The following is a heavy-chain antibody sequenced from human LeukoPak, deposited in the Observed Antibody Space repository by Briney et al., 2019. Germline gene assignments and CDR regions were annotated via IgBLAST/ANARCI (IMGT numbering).Heavy chain of an antibody. J-gene: IGHJ4*02. CDR3: GRDGSGSPDY. CDR2: ISTSSHMI. D-gene: IGHD1-26*01. CDR1: GFSFSDYY. Sequence: GGSLRLSCEASGFSFSDYYMTWIRQAPGKGREWISYISTSSHMIYYADSVKGRFTISRDNAKNSLYLQMNSLRAEDTAVYYCGRDGSGSPDYWGQGTLVTVSS. V-gene: IGHV3-11*01.